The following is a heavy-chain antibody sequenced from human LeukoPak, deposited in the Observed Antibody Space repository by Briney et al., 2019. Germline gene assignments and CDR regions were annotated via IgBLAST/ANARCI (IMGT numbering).Heavy chain of an antibody. CDR2: ISAYNGNT. J-gene: IGHJ5*02. D-gene: IGHD1-26*01. CDR3: ASLIPQKWELRGKWFDP. Sequence: GASVKVSCKASGYTFASYGISWVRQAPGQGREWMGWISAYNGNTNYAQKFQGRVTMTTDTSTSTASMELRSLRSDDTAVYYCASLIPQKWELRGKWFDPWGQGTLVTVSS. CDR1: GYTFASYG. V-gene: IGHV1-18*01.